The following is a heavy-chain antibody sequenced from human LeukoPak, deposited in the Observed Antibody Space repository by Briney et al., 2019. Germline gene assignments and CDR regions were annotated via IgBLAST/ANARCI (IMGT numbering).Heavy chain of an antibody. CDR3: ARVDFDY. V-gene: IGHV3-30-3*01. Sequence: PGRSLRLSCAASGFTFSSYAMHCVRQAPGKGLEWVAVISYDGSNKYYADSVKGRFTISRDNSKNTLYLQMNSLRAEDTAVYYCARVDFDYWGQGTLVTVSS. CDR2: ISYDGSNK. J-gene: IGHJ4*02. CDR1: GFTFSSYA.